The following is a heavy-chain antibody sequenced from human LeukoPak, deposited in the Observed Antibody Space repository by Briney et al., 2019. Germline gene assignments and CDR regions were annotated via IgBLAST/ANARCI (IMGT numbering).Heavy chain of an antibody. V-gene: IGHV3-53*01. J-gene: IGHJ4*02. Sequence: GGSLRLSCAASGFTVSGNYMTWVRQAPGKGLEWVSVIYSGGSTYYADSVKGRFTISRDNSKNTLYLQMNSLRAEDTAVYYCARDMEYSSSSGTEFDYWGQGTLVTVSS. CDR3: ARDMEYSSSSGTEFDY. CDR1: GFTVSGNY. D-gene: IGHD6-6*01. CDR2: IYSGGST.